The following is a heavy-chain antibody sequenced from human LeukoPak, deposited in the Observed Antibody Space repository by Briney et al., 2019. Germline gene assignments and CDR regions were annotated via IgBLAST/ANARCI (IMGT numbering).Heavy chain of an antibody. CDR1: GFTFSSYS. J-gene: IGHJ4*02. V-gene: IGHV3-21*04. D-gene: IGHD4-17*01. Sequence: GGSLRLSCAASGFTFSSYSMNWVRQAPGKGLEWVSSISSSSSYIYYADSVKGRFTISRDNSKNTLYLQMNSLRAEDTAVYYCAKIRREDYGDYLVYFDYWGQGTLVTVSS. CDR3: AKIRREDYGDYLVYFDY. CDR2: ISSSSSYI.